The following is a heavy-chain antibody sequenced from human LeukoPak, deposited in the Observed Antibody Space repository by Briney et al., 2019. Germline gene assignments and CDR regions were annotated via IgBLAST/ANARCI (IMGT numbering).Heavy chain of an antibody. D-gene: IGHD3-10*01. V-gene: IGHV4-59*01. CDR1: GASISSYY. Sequence: PSETLSLTCTDSGASISSYYWSWIRQPPGKGLEWIGYIYYSGSTNYNPSLKSRVTIPVDTSKNQFSLKLSSVTAADTAVYYCARELWANDAFDIWGQGTMVTVSS. CDR2: IYYSGST. J-gene: IGHJ3*02. CDR3: ARELWANDAFDI.